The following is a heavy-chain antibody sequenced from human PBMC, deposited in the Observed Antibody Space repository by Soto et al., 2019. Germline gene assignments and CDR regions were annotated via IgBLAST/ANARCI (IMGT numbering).Heavy chain of an antibody. CDR1: GFTFSSYE. Sequence: GGSLRLSCAASGFTFSSYEMNWVRQSPGKGLEWVSYISSSGSTIYYADSVKGRFTISRDNAKNSLCLQMNSLRAEDTAVYYCARGSSLATVNRRPFGFDPRGQGNPV. CDR2: ISSSGSTI. CDR3: ARGSSLATVNRRPFGFDP. V-gene: IGHV3-48*03. J-gene: IGHJ5*02. D-gene: IGHD4-17*01.